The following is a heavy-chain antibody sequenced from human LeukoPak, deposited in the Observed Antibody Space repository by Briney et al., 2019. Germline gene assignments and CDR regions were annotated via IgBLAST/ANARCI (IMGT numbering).Heavy chain of an antibody. CDR2: INPNSGGT. CDR3: ARRFGGWYYFDY. J-gene: IGHJ4*02. D-gene: IGHD6-19*01. V-gene: IGHV1-2*02. Sequence: GASVKVSCKASGYTFTGYYMHWVRQAPGQGLEWMGWINPNSGGTSYAQKFQGRVTMTRDTSISTAYMELSRLRSDDTAVYYCARRFGGWYYFDYWGQGTLVTVSS. CDR1: GYTFTGYY.